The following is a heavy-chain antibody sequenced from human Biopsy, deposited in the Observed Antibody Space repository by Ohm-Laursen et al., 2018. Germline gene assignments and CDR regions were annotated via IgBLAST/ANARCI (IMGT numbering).Heavy chain of an antibody. CDR1: SYTFTDYN. D-gene: IGHD2-21*01. J-gene: IGHJ4*02. CDR3: ARDPLNGHKHFDY. CDR2: INCKTGAA. V-gene: IGHV1-2*02. Sequence: GPSVKVSCKASSYTFTDYNIHWMRQAPGQGLKWLGYINCKTGAANYAQKFQGTATMTRDTSISTAYLALGSLRSADTAIYYCARDPLNGHKHFDYWGQGSLVTVSS.